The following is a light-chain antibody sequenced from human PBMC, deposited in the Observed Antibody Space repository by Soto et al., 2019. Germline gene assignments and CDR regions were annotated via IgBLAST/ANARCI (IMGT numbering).Light chain of an antibody. CDR3: QSYDSSLSVV. Sequence: QSVLTQPPSVSGAPGQRVTICCTGSSSNIGAGYDVHWYQQLPGTAPKLLIYGNSNRPSGVPDRFSGSKSGTSASLAITGLQAEDEADYYCQSYDSSLSVVFGGGTKVT. CDR1: SSNIGAGYD. V-gene: IGLV1-40*01. J-gene: IGLJ2*01. CDR2: GNS.